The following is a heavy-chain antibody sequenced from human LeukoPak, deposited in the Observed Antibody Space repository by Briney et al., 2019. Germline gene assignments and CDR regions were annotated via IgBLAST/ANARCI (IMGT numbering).Heavy chain of an antibody. V-gene: IGHV3-9*01. CDR1: GFSFDDYA. J-gene: IGHJ3*02. CDR2: ISWNSANI. Sequence: PGGSLRLSCAASGFSFDDYAIHWVRQPPGKGLEWVSGISWNSANIGYADSIKGRFTISRDNAKNSVDLQIDSLRAEDTALYYCAKDNGPKSAFDIWGQGTVVIVSS. CDR3: AKDNGPKSAFDI.